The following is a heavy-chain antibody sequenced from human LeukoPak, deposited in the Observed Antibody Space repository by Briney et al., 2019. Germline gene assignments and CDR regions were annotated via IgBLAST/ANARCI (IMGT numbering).Heavy chain of an antibody. CDR3: ATAYYYILAGTEP. CDR2: IFYSGST. D-gene: IGHD3-9*01. V-gene: IGHV4-39*01. Sequence: SETLSLTCTVSGGSISTSNYYWGWIRQPPGRGLEWNGNIFYSGSTYYSPSLRGRVTISVDTSKNKFSLKLSSVTAADTAVYYCATAYYYILAGTEPWGQGTLVTVSS. CDR1: GGSISTSNYY. J-gene: IGHJ5*02.